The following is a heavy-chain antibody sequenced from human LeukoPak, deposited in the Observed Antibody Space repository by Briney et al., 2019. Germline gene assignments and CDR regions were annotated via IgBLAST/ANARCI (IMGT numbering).Heavy chain of an antibody. J-gene: IGHJ4*02. CDR2: IIPILGIA. Sequence: SVKVSCKSSGGTFSNYAISWVRQAPGQGLEWMGRIIPILGIANYAQKFQGRVTITADKSTSTDYMELSSLRAEDTAVYYCARRDSSGTFDYWGQGTLVTVSS. V-gene: IGHV1-69*04. CDR1: GGTFSNYA. CDR3: ARRDSSGTFDY. D-gene: IGHD6-25*01.